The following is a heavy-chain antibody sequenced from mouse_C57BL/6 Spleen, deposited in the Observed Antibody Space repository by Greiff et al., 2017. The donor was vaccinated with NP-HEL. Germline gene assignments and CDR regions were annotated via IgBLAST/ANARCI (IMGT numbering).Heavy chain of an antibody. CDR1: GYTFTSYW. CDR2: INPSNGGT. CDR3: ARGAIYYGNYEAWFAY. Sequence: QVQLQQPGTELVKPGASVKLSCKASGYTFTSYWMHWVKQRPGQGLEWIGNINPSNGGTNYNEKFKSKATLTVDKSSSTAYMQLSSLTAEDSAVYYWARGAIYYGNYEAWFAYWGQGTLVTVSA. J-gene: IGHJ3*01. D-gene: IGHD2-1*01. V-gene: IGHV1-53*01.